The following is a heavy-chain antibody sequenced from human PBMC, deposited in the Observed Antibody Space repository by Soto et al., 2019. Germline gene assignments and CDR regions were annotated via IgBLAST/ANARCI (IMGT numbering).Heavy chain of an antibody. V-gene: IGHV3-30-3*01. J-gene: IGHJ3*02. CDR3: ARVGRSSGWYNDAFVI. D-gene: IGHD6-19*01. CDR2: ISYDGSNK. CDR1: GFTFSSYA. Sequence: QVQLVESGGGVVQPGRSLRLSCAASGFTFSSYAMHWVRQAPGKGLEWVAVISYDGSNKYYADSVKGRFTISRDNSKNTLYLQMNSVRAEDTAVYYCARVGRSSGWYNDAFVIWGQGTMVTVSS.